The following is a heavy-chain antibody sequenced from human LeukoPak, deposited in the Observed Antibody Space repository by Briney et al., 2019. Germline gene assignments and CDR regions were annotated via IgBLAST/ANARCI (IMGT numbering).Heavy chain of an antibody. CDR3: ARDGGGSHYYFDY. D-gene: IGHD3-16*01. CDR2: ISGSSSYI. J-gene: IGHJ4*02. Sequence: GGSLRLSCAASGFTFSSFSMNWVRQAPGKGLEWVSSISGSSSYIYYANSLKGRITISRDNAKNSLYLQMNSLRAEDTAVYFCARDGGGSHYYFDYWGQGTLVTVSS. CDR1: GFTFSSFS. V-gene: IGHV3-21*01.